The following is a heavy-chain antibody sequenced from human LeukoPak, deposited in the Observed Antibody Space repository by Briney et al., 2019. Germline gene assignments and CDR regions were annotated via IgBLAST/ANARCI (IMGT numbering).Heavy chain of an antibody. J-gene: IGHJ4*02. CDR1: GFTFGDYA. CDR3: TRGVSGSGWYLVEGCYFDY. Sequence: AGGSLRLSCTASGFTFGDYAMSWFRQAPGKGLEWVGSIRSKAYGGTTEYAASVKGRFTISRDDSKSIAYLQMNSLKTEDTAVYYCTRGVSGSGWYLVEGCYFDYWGQGTLVTVSS. V-gene: IGHV3-49*03. CDR2: IRSKAYGGTT. D-gene: IGHD6-19*01.